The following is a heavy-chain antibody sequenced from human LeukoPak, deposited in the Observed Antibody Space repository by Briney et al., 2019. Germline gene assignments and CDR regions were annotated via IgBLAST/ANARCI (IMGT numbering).Heavy chain of an antibody. J-gene: IGHJ4*02. Sequence: GGSLRLSCAASGFTFSSYAMTWVRQAPGKGLEWVSAISGSGSTTYYADSVKGRFTISRDNSKNTLYLQMSSLRAEDTAVYYCAKDKAGSTAYYFDYWGQGTLVTVSS. CDR1: GFTFSSYA. CDR2: ISGSGSTT. CDR3: AKDKAGSTAYYFDY. D-gene: IGHD6-13*01. V-gene: IGHV3-23*01.